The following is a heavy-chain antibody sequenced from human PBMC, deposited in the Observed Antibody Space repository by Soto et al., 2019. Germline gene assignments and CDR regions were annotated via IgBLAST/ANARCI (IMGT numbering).Heavy chain of an antibody. J-gene: IGHJ4*02. CDR3: ASHPTAMAIPN. D-gene: IGHD5-18*01. Sequence: PSETLSLTCTVSGGSINNYYWSWIRQPPRKGLEWIGSVYYSGSTYYNPSLKSRVTISVDTSKNQFSLKLSSVTAADTAVYYCASHPTAMAIPNWGQGTLVTVSS. CDR1: GGSINNYY. CDR2: VYYSGST. V-gene: IGHV4-59*05.